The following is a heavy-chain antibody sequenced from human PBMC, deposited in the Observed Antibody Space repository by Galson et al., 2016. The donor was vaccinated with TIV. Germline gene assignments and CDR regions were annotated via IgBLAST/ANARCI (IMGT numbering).Heavy chain of an antibody. CDR3: ARSRSSGWYIYFDF. V-gene: IGHV1-46*01. CDR1: GYTFTNYF. D-gene: IGHD6-19*01. J-gene: IGHJ4*02. Sequence: QSGAEVKKPGASVRVSCKASGYTFTNYFMHWVRQAPGQGLEWMGIIHPNGGSTSYAQKFKGRVTMTRDTSTSTVYMEMSSLRSEDTAVYYCARSRSSGWYIYFDFWGQGTLVTVSS. CDR2: IHPNGGST.